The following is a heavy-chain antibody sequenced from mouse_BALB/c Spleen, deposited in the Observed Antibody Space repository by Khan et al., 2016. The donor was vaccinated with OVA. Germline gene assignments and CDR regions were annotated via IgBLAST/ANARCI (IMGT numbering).Heavy chain of an antibody. CDR2: IDPYNGGT. J-gene: IGHJ2*01. D-gene: IGHD1-1*01. CDR1: GFSFTDYN. Sequence: EVELVESGPELVKPGASVKVSCKASGFSFTDYNIFWVKQSLGKSLEWIGYIDPYNGGTNYNQKFKGEATFTVDKSSTTAFMHLNSLTSEDSAVYYSSLIYYYCSGIDCWGQGTTLTVSS. V-gene: IGHV1S135*01. CDR3: SLIYYYCSGIDC.